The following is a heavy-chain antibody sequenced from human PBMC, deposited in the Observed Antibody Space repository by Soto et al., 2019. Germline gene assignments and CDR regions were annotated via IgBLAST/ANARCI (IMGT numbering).Heavy chain of an antibody. CDR3: ARGMVFGVIRKNYFDP. V-gene: IGHV4-59*01. D-gene: IGHD3-3*01. CDR2: VYYTGST. CDR1: GGSIDNYY. J-gene: IGHJ5*02. Sequence: SETLSLTCTDSGGSIDNYYWNWIRQPPGKGLEWIGYVYYTGSTNYDPSLRSRLTISLDTSKNQFSLKLNAVTAADTAVYYCARGMVFGVIRKNYFDPWGQGTLVTVSS.